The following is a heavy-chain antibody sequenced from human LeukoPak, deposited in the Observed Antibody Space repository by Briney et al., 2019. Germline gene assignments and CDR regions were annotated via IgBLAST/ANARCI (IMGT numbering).Heavy chain of an antibody. V-gene: IGHV3-23*01. CDR1: GFTLSSYW. J-gene: IGHJ4*02. CDR2: ISGSGGST. CDR3: AKVLVGTTCFEY. D-gene: IGHD1-7*01. Sequence: GGSLRLSCAASGFTLSSYWMSWVRQAPGKGLEWVSAISGSGGSTYYADYVKGRFTMSKDNSKNTLYLQMNSLRAEDTAVYYCAKVLVGTTCFEYWGQGTLVTVSS.